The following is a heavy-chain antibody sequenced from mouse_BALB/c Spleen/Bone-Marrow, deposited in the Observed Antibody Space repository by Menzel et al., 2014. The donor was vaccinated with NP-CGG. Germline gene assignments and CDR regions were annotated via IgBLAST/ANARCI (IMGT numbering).Heavy chain of an antibody. CDR1: GISITTGNYR. CDR3: ARYDGYYFDY. D-gene: IGHD2-3*01. V-gene: IGHV3-5*02. J-gene: IGHJ2*01. Sequence: EVKVVESGPGLVKPSQTVSLTCTVTGISITTGNYRWSWIRQFPGNKPEWIGYIYYSGTITYNPSLTSRTTITRDTSKNQFFLEMNSLTAEDTATYYCARYDGYYFDYWGQGTTLTVSS. CDR2: IYYSGTI.